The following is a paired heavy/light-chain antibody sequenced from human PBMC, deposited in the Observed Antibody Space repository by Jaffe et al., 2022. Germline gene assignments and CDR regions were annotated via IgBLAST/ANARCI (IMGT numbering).Light chain of an antibody. CDR2: GAS. V-gene: IGKV1-12*01. Sequence: DIQMTQSPSSVSASVGDRVTITCRASQDISSWLAWYQQKPGKAPELLIYGASSLQSGVPSRFGGSGSERDFTLTISSLQPEDFATYYCQQANTFPLTFGGGTKVEIK. CDR3: QQANTFPLT. J-gene: IGKJ4*01. CDR1: QDISSW.
Heavy chain of an antibody. CDR1: GFTFSGYW. CDR3: ARDKSGSYYYLDV. V-gene: IGHV3-74*01. J-gene: IGHJ6*03. D-gene: IGHD1-26*01. Sequence: EVQLVESGGDLVQPGGSLRLSCAASGFTFSGYWMHWVRQAPGKGLVWVSRINSDGSGTSYADSVKGRFTISRDNAKNTLYLQMNSLRAEDTAFYYCARDKSGSYYYLDVWGKGTTVTVSS. CDR2: INSDGSGT.